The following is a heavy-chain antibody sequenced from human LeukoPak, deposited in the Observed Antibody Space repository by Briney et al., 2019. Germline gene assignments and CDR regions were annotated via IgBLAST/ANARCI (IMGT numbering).Heavy chain of an antibody. CDR3: ARDKQLDWAHYYYHYMDV. Sequence: ASVKVSCKASGYTFTGHYMHWVRQAPGQGLEWMGWINPDSGGTKYAQKFQGRVTMTRDTSISTAYMELSRLTSDDTAVYYCARDKQLDWAHYYYHYMDVWGKGTPVTVSS. CDR1: GYTFTGHY. J-gene: IGHJ6*03. D-gene: IGHD1-1*01. V-gene: IGHV1-2*02. CDR2: INPDSGGT.